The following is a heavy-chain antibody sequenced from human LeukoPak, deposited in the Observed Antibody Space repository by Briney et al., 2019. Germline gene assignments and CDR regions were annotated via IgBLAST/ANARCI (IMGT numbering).Heavy chain of an antibody. CDR3: VRGRFRVDY. V-gene: IGHV4-30-4*01. J-gene: IGHJ4*02. Sequence: PSQTLSLTCTVSGGSISSGDYYWGWIRQPPGKGLEWIGYIYYSGSSYYIPSLKSRVTMSVDTSKNQFSLRLSSVAAADTAVYYCVRGRFRVDYWGQGTLVTVSS. D-gene: IGHD3-16*01. CDR1: GGSISSGDYY. CDR2: IYYSGSS.